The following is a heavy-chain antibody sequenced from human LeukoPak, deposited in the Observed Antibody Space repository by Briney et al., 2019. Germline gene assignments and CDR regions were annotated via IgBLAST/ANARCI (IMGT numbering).Heavy chain of an antibody. V-gene: IGHV4-59*02. D-gene: IGHD6-13*01. CDR3: ARGYTSGWSNWFDP. CDR2: IYYSGSI. J-gene: IGHJ5*02. Sequence: SSETLSLTCSVSGGSVSGYYWSWIRQPPGKGLEWIGYIYYSGSINYNPSLKNRVTISVDTSKNQFSLKLSSVHAADTAVYYCARGYTSGWSNWFDPWGQGTLVTVSS. CDR1: GGSVSGYY.